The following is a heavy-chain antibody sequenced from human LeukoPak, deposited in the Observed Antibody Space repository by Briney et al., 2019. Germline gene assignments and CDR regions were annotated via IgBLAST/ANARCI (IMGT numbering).Heavy chain of an antibody. CDR1: GYTFTSYY. V-gene: IGHV1-69*05. J-gene: IGHJ4*02. Sequence: SVKVSCKAPGYTFTSYYMHWVRQAPGQGLEWMGGTIPIFGTANYAQKFQGRVTITTDESTSTAYMELSSLRSEDTAVYYCARSRTYCSGGSCYSYDFMPFDYWGQGTLVTVSS. CDR2: TIPIFGTA. CDR3: ARSRTYCSGGSCYSYDFMPFDY. D-gene: IGHD2-15*01.